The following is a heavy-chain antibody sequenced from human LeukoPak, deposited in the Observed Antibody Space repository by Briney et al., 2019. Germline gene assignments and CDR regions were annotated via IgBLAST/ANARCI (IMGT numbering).Heavy chain of an antibody. Sequence: GGSLRLSCAASGFTFSSYGMHWVRQAPGKGLEWVAFIRYDGSNKYYADSVKGRFTISRDNAKNSLYLQMNSLRAEDTAVYYCARDPLGAYAVTLAFDIWGQGTMVTVSS. D-gene: IGHD4-17*01. J-gene: IGHJ3*02. CDR3: ARDPLGAYAVTLAFDI. V-gene: IGHV3-30*02. CDR1: GFTFSSYG. CDR2: IRYDGSNK.